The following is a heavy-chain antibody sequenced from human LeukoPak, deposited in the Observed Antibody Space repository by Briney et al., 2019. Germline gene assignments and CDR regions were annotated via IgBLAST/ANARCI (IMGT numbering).Heavy chain of an antibody. CDR1: GGSISSYY. V-gene: IGHV4-59*12. CDR3: ARGRDGYNFGYYFDY. J-gene: IGHJ4*02. CDR2: IYYSGST. Sequence: SETLSLTCTVSGGSISSYYWSWIRQPPGKGLEWIGYIYYSGSTNYNPSLKSRVTISVDTSKNQYSLKLSSVTAADMAVYYCARGRDGYNFGYYFDYWGQGTLVTVSS. D-gene: IGHD5-24*01.